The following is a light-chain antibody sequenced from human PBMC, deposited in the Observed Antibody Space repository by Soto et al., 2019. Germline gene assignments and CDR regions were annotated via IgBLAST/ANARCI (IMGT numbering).Light chain of an antibody. CDR2: GNS. J-gene: IGLJ3*02. CDR1: SSNIGAGYD. V-gene: IGLV1-40*01. Sequence: QSVLTQPPSVSGAPGQRVTISCTGSSSNIGAGYDVHWYQQLPGTASKLLIYGNSNRPSGVPDRFSGSKSGTSASLAITGLQAEDEADYYCQSYDSSLSCWVFGGGTKLTVL. CDR3: QSYDSSLSCWV.